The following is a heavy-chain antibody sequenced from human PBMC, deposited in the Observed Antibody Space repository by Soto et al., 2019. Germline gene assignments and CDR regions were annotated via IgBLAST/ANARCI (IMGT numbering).Heavy chain of an antibody. CDR1: GYTFTAYY. J-gene: IGHJ4*02. V-gene: IGHV1-2*02. Sequence: ASVKVSCKASGYTFTAYYVHWVRQAPGQGLEWMGWINPNSGGTNYAQKFQGRVTMTRDTSINTAYMELSRLTSDDTGVYYCAREWQRGTDYWGQGALVTAPQ. D-gene: IGHD6-25*01. CDR3: AREWQRGTDY. CDR2: INPNSGGT.